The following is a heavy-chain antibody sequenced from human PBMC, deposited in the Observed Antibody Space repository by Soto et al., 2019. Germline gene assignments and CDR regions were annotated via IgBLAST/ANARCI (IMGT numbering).Heavy chain of an antibody. V-gene: IGHV3-48*02. CDR2: ISSDGTTI. D-gene: IGHD3-3*01. Sequence: PXGSLKLSCAAAGFPFSSYSLTWVRQAPGKGLDWVSYISSDGTTIHYAASVKGRFTVSRDNAKASLSLQMSSLRDEDSAVYYCARDRRITIFGVVISRAYYYYGMDLWGQGTTVTVSS. J-gene: IGHJ6*02. CDR3: ARDRRITIFGVVISRAYYYYGMDL. CDR1: GFPFSSYS.